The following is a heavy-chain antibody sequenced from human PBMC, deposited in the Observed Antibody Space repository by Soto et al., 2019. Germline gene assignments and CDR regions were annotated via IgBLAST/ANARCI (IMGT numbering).Heavy chain of an antibody. J-gene: IGHJ5*02. CDR3: ARDLGYLWFGELLSWFDP. V-gene: IGHV4-4*07. CDR1: GGSISSYY. Sequence: SETLSLTCTVSGGSISSYYWSWIRQPAGKGLEWIGRIYTSGSTNYNPSLKSRVTMSVDTSKNQFSLKLSSVTAADTAVYYCARDLGYLWFGELLSWFDPWGQGTLVTVSS. CDR2: IYTSGST. D-gene: IGHD3-10*01.